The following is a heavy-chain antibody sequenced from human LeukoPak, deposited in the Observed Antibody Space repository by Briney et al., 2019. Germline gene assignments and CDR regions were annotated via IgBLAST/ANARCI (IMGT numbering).Heavy chain of an antibody. V-gene: IGHV4-59*01. J-gene: IGHJ4*02. CDR2: IYYSGTS. CDR3: AGKSSGSTSDY. CDR1: GDSMTSYY. D-gene: IGHD6-19*01. Sequence: PSETLSLTCTVSGDSMTSYYWSWVRQPPGKGLEWIGNIYYSGTSNYNPSLRSRVTISQDTSKNQFSLKLSSVTAADTAVYYCAGKSSGSTSDYWGQGTLVTVSS.